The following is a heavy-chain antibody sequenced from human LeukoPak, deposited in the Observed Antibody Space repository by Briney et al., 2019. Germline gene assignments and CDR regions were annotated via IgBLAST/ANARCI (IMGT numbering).Heavy chain of an antibody. CDR1: GGSISSTSYY. CDR3: ARSLGWFGESFDS. V-gene: IGHV4-39*07. CDR2: IYYSGST. D-gene: IGHD3-10*01. Sequence: ETLSLTCTVSGGSISSTSYYWGWIRQPPGKGLEWIGSIYYSGSTLYNPSLKSRVTVSVDTSKNQFSVKLSSVTAADTAVYYCARSLGWFGESFDSWGQGTLVTVSS. J-gene: IGHJ4*02.